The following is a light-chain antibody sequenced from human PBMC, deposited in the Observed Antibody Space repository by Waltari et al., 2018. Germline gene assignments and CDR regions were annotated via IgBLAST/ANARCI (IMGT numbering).Light chain of an antibody. CDR2: AAS. V-gene: IGKV1-39*01. CDR3: QQSYTTPPWT. J-gene: IGKJ1*01. Sequence: DTQMTQPPSSLSASVGDRVSITCRASQSISTYLNWYQQKPGKAPKLLIYAASSLQSGVPSRFSGSGSGTDFTLTISSLQPEDFATYYCQQSYTTPPWTFGQGTKVEIK. CDR1: QSISTY.